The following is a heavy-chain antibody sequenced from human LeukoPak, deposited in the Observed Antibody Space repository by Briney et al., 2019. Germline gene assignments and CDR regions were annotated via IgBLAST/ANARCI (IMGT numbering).Heavy chain of an antibody. V-gene: IGHV4-59*01. J-gene: IGHJ4*02. CDR2: MYDSGST. CDR3: ARGLDTNYGGNHWYYFDY. Sequence: SETLSLTCTVSGGSISSYYWSWIRQPPGKGLEWIGYMYDSGSTNYNPSLKSRVTISVDTSKNQFPLKLTSVTAADTAVYYCARGLDTNYGGNHWYYFDYWGQGTLVTVSS. D-gene: IGHD4-23*01. CDR1: GGSISSYY.